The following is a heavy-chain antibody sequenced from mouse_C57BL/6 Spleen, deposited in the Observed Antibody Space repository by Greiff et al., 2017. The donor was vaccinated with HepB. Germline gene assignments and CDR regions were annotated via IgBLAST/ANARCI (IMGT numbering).Heavy chain of an antibody. CDR1: GFSLTSYG. V-gene: IGHV2-4*01. CDR3: ATPGDSSGYILAY. CDR2: IWSGGST. Sequence: QVQLKESGPGLVQPSQSLSITCTVSGFSLTSYGVHWVRQPPGKGLEWLGVIWSGGSTDYNAAFISRLSISKDNSKSQVFFKMNSLQADDTAIYYCATPGDSSGYILAYWGQGTLVTVSA. D-gene: IGHD3-2*02. J-gene: IGHJ3*01.